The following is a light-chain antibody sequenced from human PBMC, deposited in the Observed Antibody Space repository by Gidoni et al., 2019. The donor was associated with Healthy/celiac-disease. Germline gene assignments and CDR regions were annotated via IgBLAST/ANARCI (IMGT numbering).Light chain of an antibody. J-gene: IGKJ2*01. Sequence: AIPLTQSPSSLSASVGDRVTITCRASQGISSALAWYQQKPGKAPKLLIYDASSLESGVPSRFSGSGSGTDFTLIISSLQPEDFATYYCQQFNSYPYTFXXXTKLEIK. V-gene: IGKV1-13*02. CDR2: DAS. CDR3: QQFNSYPYT. CDR1: QGISSA.